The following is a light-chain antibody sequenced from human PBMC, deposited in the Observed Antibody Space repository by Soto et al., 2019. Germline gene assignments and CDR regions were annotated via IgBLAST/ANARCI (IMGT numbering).Light chain of an antibody. CDR1: QSVSSN. CDR3: QHYNNWPRT. CDR2: GAS. V-gene: IGKV3-15*01. Sequence: EIVMTQSPGTLSVSPGERATLSCRASQSVSSNLAWYQQKPGQAPRLLIYGASTRATGIPVRFSGSGSGTEFTLTISSLQSEDFAVYYCQHYNNWPRTFGQGTKVEIK. J-gene: IGKJ1*01.